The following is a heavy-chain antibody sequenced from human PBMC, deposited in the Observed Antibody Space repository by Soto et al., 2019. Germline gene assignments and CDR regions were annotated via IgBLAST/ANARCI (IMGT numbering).Heavy chain of an antibody. Sequence: VKVSCKASGYTFTSYAMHWVRQAPGQRLEWMGWINAGNGNTKYSQKFQGRVTITRDTSASTAYMELSSLRSEDTAVYYCANLDIVVVATTDYWGQGTLVTVSS. D-gene: IGHD2-15*01. CDR1: GYTFTSYA. CDR3: ANLDIVVVATTDY. J-gene: IGHJ4*02. CDR2: INAGNGNT. V-gene: IGHV1-3*01.